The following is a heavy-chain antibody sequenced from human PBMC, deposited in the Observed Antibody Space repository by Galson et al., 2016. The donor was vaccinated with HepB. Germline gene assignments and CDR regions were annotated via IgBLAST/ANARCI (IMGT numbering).Heavy chain of an antibody. D-gene: IGHD4/OR15-4a*01. CDR2: IYYYGST. CDR1: GGSISSGDYY. CDR3: AREESAGRDYYHAVDV. V-gene: IGHV4-31*03. Sequence: TLSLTCTVSGGSISSGDYYWSWIRQHPGKGLEWIGYIYYYGSTYYSPSLRSRVTLSVDTSKNQFPLKLLSVTAADTAVHYCAREESAGRDYYHAVDVWGQGTTVTVSS. J-gene: IGHJ6*02.